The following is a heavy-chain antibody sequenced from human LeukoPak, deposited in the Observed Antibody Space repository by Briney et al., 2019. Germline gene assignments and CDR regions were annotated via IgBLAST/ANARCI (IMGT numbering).Heavy chain of an antibody. V-gene: IGHV4-39*02. D-gene: IGHD6-19*01. CDR3: ARDIDIAVAVNDY. CDR1: ARSVTSDSSF. J-gene: IGHJ4*02. CDR2: IYYSGST. Sequence: SETLSLTYTVSARSVTSDSSFWGWIRQPPGKGLEWIGSIYYSGSTYYNPSLKSRVTISVDTSKNQFSLKLSSVTAGDVVVCYCARDIDIAVAVNDYWGQGTLVTVSS.